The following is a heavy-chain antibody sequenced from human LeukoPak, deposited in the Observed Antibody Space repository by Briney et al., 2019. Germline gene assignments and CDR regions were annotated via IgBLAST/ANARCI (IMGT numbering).Heavy chain of an antibody. D-gene: IGHD3-10*01. CDR3: ARDFLRGAPDYFDH. Sequence: QPGGSLRLSCVGIGFSFSNYWMNWVRQAPGKGLEWVANIKEDGSQIYYVDSVKGRFTISRDDSKNTLYLQMDSLRAEDTALYYCARDFLRGAPDYFDHWGQGTLVTVSS. CDR1: GFSFSNYW. CDR2: IKEDGSQI. V-gene: IGHV3-7*01. J-gene: IGHJ4*02.